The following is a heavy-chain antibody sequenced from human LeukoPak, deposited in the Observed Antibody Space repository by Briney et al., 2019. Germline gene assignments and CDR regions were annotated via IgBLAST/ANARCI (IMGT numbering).Heavy chain of an antibody. Sequence: GGSLRLSCAASGFTFSSYSMNWVRQAPGKGLEWVSYISSSSTIYYADSVKGRFTISRDNAKNSLYLQMNSLRAEDTAVYYCARGPDGAQEPSFDYWGQGTLVTVSS. CDR3: ARGPDGAQEPSFDY. J-gene: IGHJ4*02. CDR2: ISSSSTI. CDR1: GFTFSSYS. D-gene: IGHD4/OR15-4a*01. V-gene: IGHV3-48*04.